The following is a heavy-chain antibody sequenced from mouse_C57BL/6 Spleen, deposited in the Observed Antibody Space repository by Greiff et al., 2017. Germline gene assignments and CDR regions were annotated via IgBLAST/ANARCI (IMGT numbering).Heavy chain of an antibody. Sequence: DVQLVESGGGLVQPKGSLKLSCAASGFSFNTYAMTWVRQAPGQGLEWVARIRSKSNNYATYYADSVKDRFTISRDDSESMLYLQMNSLKTEDTAMYCCVSQSTVVATKYYAMDYWGQETSVTVSS. J-gene: IGHJ4*01. D-gene: IGHD1-1*01. V-gene: IGHV10-1*01. CDR1: GFSFNTYA. CDR2: IRSKSNNYAT. CDR3: VSQSTVVATKYYAMDY.